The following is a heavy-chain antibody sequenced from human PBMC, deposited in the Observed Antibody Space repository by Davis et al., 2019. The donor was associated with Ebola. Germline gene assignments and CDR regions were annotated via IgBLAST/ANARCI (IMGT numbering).Heavy chain of an antibody. Sequence: SETLSLTCTVSGGSISSSSYYWGWIRQPPGKGLEWIGSIYYSGSTYYNPSLKSRVTISVDTSKNQFSLKVNSVTAADTAVYFCARVKSGVTTVGIFDYWGQGTLVTVSS. CDR1: GGSISSSSYY. D-gene: IGHD4-17*01. V-gene: IGHV4-39*07. CDR2: IYYSGST. CDR3: ARVKSGVTTVGIFDY. J-gene: IGHJ4*02.